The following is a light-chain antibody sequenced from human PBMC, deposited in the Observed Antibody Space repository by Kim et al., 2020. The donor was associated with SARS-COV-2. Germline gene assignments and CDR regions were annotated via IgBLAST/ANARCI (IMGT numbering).Light chain of an antibody. CDR3: SSYTSSSSYV. J-gene: IGLJ1*01. V-gene: IGLV2-14*03. CDR2: DVS. CDR1: SSDVGVYNY. Sequence: QSALTQPASVSGSPGQSITISCTGTSSDVGVYNYVSWYQQHPGKAPELMIYDVSNRPSGVSNRFSCSKSGNTASLTISGLQAEDEADYYCSSYTSSSSYVFGTGTKVTVL.